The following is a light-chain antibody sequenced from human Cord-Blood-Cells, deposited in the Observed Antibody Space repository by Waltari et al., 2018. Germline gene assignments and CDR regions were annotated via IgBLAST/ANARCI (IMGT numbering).Light chain of an antibody. CDR3: QQYNNWPIFT. V-gene: IGKV3-15*01. CDR1: QSVSSN. Sequence: EIVMTQSPATLSVSPGERATLSYRASQSVSSNLAWYQQKPRQAPRLLIYGASTRATGIPARFSSSGSGTEFTLTISSLQYEDFAVYYCQQYNNWPIFTFGPGTKVDIK. J-gene: IGKJ3*01. CDR2: GAS.